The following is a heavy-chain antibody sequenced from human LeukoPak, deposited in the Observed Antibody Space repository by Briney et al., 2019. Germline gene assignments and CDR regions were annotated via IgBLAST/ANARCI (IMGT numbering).Heavy chain of an antibody. CDR3: ATGSTLDY. V-gene: IGHV3-9*01. D-gene: IGHD2-2*01. CDR1: GFTFDDYA. CDR2: ISGNSGSI. J-gene: IGHJ4*02. Sequence: GGSLRLSCAASGFTFDDYAMHWVRQAPGKGLEWVSGISGNSGSIGYADSVKGRFTISRDNAKNSLYLQMNSLRAEDTALYYCATGSTLDYWGQGTLVTVSS.